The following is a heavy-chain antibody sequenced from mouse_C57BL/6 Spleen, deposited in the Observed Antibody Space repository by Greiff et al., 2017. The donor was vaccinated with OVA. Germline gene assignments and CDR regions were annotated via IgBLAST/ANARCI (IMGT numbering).Heavy chain of an antibody. D-gene: IGHD1-1*01. CDR2: IYPGDGDT. CDR3: ARPPSTVDWYFDV. V-gene: IGHV1-82*01. J-gene: IGHJ1*03. CDR1: GYAFSSSW. Sequence: VQLVESGPELVKPGASVKISCKASGYAFSSSWMNWVKQRPGKGLEWIGRIYPGDGDTNYNGKFKGKATLTADKSSSTAYMQLSSLTSEDSAVYFCARPPSTVDWYFDVWGTGTTVTVSS.